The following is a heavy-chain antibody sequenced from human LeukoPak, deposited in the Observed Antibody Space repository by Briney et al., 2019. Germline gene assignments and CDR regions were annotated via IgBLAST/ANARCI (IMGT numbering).Heavy chain of an antibody. V-gene: IGHV3-7*01. CDR1: GFTFSTYW. J-gene: IGHJ3*01. CDR3: ARPAYTAAYDL. CDR2: MKGDGSET. Sequence: GGSLRLSCAAPGFTFSTYWMTWVRQAPGKGLEWVANMKGDGSETHYVDSVKGRFTISRDNAKNSLYLQMNSLRAEDTAVYYCARPAYTAAYDLWGQGTMVTVSS. D-gene: IGHD3-16*01.